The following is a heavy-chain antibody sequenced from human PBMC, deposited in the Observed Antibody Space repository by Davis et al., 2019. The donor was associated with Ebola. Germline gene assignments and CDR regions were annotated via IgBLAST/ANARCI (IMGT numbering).Heavy chain of an antibody. CDR1: GDSIRSPTYY. J-gene: IGHJ6*02. CDR2: IFYSGTT. Sequence: PGGSLRLSCSVSGDSIRSPTYYWAWIRQPPGKGLEWIGDIFYSGTTYYNPSLTSRVTISVDTSQNQFSLTLKSVTAADTAIYYCARQKGVTSFYYGLDVWGRGTTVTVSS. CDR3: ARQKGVTSFYYGLDV. D-gene: IGHD2-21*02. V-gene: IGHV4-39*01.